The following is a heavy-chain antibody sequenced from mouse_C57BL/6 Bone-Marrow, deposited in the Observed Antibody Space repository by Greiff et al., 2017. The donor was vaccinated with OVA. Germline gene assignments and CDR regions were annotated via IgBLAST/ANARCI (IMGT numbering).Heavy chain of an antibody. CDR3: ARLGYYGSSGAY. Sequence: VQLQQPGAELVRPGSSVKLSCKASGYTFTSYWMDWVKQRPGQGLEWIGNIYPSDSETHYNQKFKDKATLTVDKSSSTAYMQLSSLTSEDSAVYYCARLGYYGSSGAYWGQGTLVTVSA. V-gene: IGHV1-61*01. J-gene: IGHJ3*01. CDR1: GYTFTSYW. D-gene: IGHD1-1*01. CDR2: IYPSDSET.